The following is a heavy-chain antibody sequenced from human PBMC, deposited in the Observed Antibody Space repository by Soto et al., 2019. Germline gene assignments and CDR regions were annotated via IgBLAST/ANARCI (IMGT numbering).Heavy chain of an antibody. CDR3: AKDRVAAGTYYYYYGMDV. CDR2: ISYDGSNK. J-gene: IGHJ6*02. V-gene: IGHV3-30*18. D-gene: IGHD2-15*01. CDR1: GFTFSSYG. Sequence: GGSLRLSCAASGFTFSSYGMHRVRQAPGKGLEWVAVISYDGSNKYYADSVKGRFTISRDNSKNTLYLQMNSLRAEDTAVYYCAKDRVAAGTYYYYYGMDVWGQGTTVTVSS.